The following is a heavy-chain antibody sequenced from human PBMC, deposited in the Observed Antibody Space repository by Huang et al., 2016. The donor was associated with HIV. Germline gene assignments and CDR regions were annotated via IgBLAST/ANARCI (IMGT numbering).Heavy chain of an antibody. CDR3: ARDTYYTDIWKRNDASFL. CDR1: GYDFGSYG. J-gene: IGHJ3*01. V-gene: IGHV1-18*01. Sequence: QVQLVQSGGEVKQPGASVRVSCKASGYDFGSYGMSWVRQATGQGLGWMGWIGSDSSDTRTAQKFHGRVTMTTDRSATTTYMELRSLRYDDTAVYYCARDTYYTDIWKRNDASFLWGQGTMITVYS. CDR2: IGSDSSDT. D-gene: IGHD3-22*01.